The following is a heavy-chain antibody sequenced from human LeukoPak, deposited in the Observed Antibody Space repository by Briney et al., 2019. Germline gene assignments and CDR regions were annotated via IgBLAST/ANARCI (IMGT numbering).Heavy chain of an antibody. Sequence: PGGSPRLYCSASGFTFSSFAMHWVRQAPGKGLEYVAAISRNGGSTYYADSVKGRFTISRDNSKNTLYLQMSSLRAEDTAVYLCVKDLRSDFMGVLSRYLSYWGQGTLVTVSS. CDR2: ISRNGGST. D-gene: IGHD2/OR15-2a*01. J-gene: IGHJ1*01. CDR1: GFTFSSFA. CDR3: VKDLRSDFMGVLSRYLSY. V-gene: IGHV3-64D*09.